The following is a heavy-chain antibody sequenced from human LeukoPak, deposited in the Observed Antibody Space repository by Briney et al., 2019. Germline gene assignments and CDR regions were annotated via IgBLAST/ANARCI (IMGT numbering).Heavy chain of an antibody. CDR3: ARLYYGSGSPFDY. V-gene: IGHV4-61*02. J-gene: IGHJ4*02. Sequence: SETLSLTCTVSGGSISSGSYYWSWIRQPAGKGLDWIGRIYTTGSTNYNPSLKSRVTISVDTSKNQFSLKLSSVTAADTAVYYCARLYYGSGSPFDYWGQGTLVTVSS. CDR1: GGSISSGSYY. CDR2: IYTTGST. D-gene: IGHD3-10*01.